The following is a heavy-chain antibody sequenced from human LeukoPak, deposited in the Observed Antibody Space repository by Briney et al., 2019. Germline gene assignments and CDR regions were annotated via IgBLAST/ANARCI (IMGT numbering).Heavy chain of an antibody. V-gene: IGHV1-24*01. CDR2: FDPEDGET. CDR1: GYTLTELS. D-gene: IGHD1-26*01. J-gene: IGHJ5*02. CDR3: ATVGSGSYYGTYNWFDP. Sequence: ASVTVSCKVSGYTLTELSMHWVRQAPGKGLEWMGGFDPEDGETIYAQKFQGRVTMTEDTSTDTAYMELSSLRSDDTAVYYCATVGSGSYYGTYNWFDPWGQGTLVTVSS.